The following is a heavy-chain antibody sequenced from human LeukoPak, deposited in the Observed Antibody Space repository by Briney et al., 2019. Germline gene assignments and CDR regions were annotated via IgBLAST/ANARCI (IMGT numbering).Heavy chain of an antibody. CDR2: ISSSSSYI. CDR3: ARDRDYGDYRDAFDI. Sequence: GESLKISCAASGFTFSSYSMNWVRQAPGKGLEWVSSISSSSSYIYYADSVKGRFTISRDNAKNSLYLRMNSLRAEDTAVYYCARDRDYGDYRDAFDIWGQGTMVTVSS. J-gene: IGHJ3*02. CDR1: GFTFSSYS. V-gene: IGHV3-21*01. D-gene: IGHD4-17*01.